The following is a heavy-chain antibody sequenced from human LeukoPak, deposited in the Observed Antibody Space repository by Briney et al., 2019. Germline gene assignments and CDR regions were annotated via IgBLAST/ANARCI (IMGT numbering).Heavy chain of an antibody. CDR3: ARQSGITGTTYYFDY. D-gene: IGHD1-20*01. CDR2: IYTSGST. V-gene: IGHV4-4*09. J-gene: IGHJ4*02. CDR1: GGSISSYY. Sequence: PETLSLTCTVSGGSISSYYWSWIQQPPGKGLEWIGYIYTSGSTNYNPSLKSRVTISVDTSKNQFSLKLSSVTSADTAVYYCARQSGITGTTYYFDYWGQGTLVTVSS.